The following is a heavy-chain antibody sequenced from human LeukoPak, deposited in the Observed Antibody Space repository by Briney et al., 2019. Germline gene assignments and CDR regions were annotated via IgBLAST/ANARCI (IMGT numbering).Heavy chain of an antibody. CDR2: LYSGGTT. J-gene: IGHJ4*02. CDR1: GFSVSANY. V-gene: IGHV3-53*01. CDR3: AREFSGCDY. D-gene: IGHD6-19*01. Sequence: AGGSLRLSCEVSGFSVSANYMTRVRQAPRKGLEWVSVLYSGGTTHYADSVKGRFTISRDDSKNTLYLQMNSLRAEDTAVYYCAREFSGCDYWGQGTLVTVSS.